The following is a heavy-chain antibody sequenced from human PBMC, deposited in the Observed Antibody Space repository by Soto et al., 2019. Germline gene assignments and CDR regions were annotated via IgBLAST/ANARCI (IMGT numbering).Heavy chain of an antibody. CDR3: ARGAYSQYFFDF. CDR2: INRDGSST. CDR1: GFTFSSYW. J-gene: IGHJ4*02. D-gene: IGHD6-13*01. V-gene: IGHV3-74*01. Sequence: GGSLRLSCAASGFTFSSYWMHWVRQAPGKGLVWVSRINRDGSSTNYADSVKGRFTISRDNAKNTLYLQMNSLRAEDTAMYYCARGAYSQYFFDFWGQGTLVTVSS.